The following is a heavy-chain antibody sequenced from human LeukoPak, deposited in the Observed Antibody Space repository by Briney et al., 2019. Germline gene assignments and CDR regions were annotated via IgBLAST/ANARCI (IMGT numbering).Heavy chain of an antibody. J-gene: IGHJ5*02. Sequence: ASVKVSCKASGFTFTSSTIQWVRQARGKSLEHIGWIGVHSGSTSYAQDFQERVTITRDISTDTAYMELSGLRPEDTAVYYCAAERYIDNCCWFDPWGQGTLVTVSS. CDR1: GFTFTSST. D-gene: IGHD1-1*01. CDR2: IGVHSGST. V-gene: IGHV1-58*02. CDR3: AAERYIDNCCWFDP.